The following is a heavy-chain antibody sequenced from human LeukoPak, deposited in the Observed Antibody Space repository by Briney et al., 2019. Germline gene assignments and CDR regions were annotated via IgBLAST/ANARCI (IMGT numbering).Heavy chain of an antibody. Sequence: ASVTVSRKASGYTFTGYYMHWVRQAPGQGLEWMGWINPNSGGTNYAQKFQGRVTMTRDTSISTAYMELSRLRSDDTAVYYCARGEHSSDWFDPWGQGTLVTVSS. V-gene: IGHV1-2*02. D-gene: IGHD6-19*01. CDR2: INPNSGGT. J-gene: IGHJ5*02. CDR1: GYTFTGYY. CDR3: ARGEHSSDWFDP.